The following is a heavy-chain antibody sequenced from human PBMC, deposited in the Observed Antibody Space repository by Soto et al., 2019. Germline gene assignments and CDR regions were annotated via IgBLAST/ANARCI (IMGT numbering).Heavy chain of an antibody. CDR1: GGSFSGYY. D-gene: IGHD3-10*01. Sequence: SETLCLTCAVYGGSFSGYYWSWIRQPPGKGLEWIGEINHSGSTNYNPSLKSRVTISVDTSKNQFSLKLSSVTAADTAVYYCASEEDYGSGSNFDYWGQGTLVTVSS. V-gene: IGHV4-34*01. CDR3: ASEEDYGSGSNFDY. J-gene: IGHJ4*02. CDR2: INHSGST.